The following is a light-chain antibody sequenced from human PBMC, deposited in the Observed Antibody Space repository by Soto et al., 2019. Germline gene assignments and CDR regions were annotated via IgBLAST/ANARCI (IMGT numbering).Light chain of an antibody. J-gene: IGKJ1*01. V-gene: IGKV3-20*01. Sequence: EIVLTQSPGTLSLSPGERATLSCRASQSVSSNYLAWYQRKPGQAPRLLIYGASNRATGIPNRFSGSGSGTDFTLTITRLAPEDFVVYYWQQYGSSPPTFGQGTKVEI. CDR2: GAS. CDR1: QSVSSNY. CDR3: QQYGSSPPT.